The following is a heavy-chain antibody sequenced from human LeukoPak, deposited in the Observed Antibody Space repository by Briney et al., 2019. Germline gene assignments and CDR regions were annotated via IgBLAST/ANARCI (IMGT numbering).Heavy chain of an antibody. CDR3: ARDRVVTPQYYYYGMDV. Sequence: VASVKVSCKASGYTFTSYYMHWVRQAPGQGLEWMGIINPSGGSTSYAQKFQGRVTMTRETSTSTVYMELSSLRSEDTAVYYCARDRVVTPQYYYYGMDVWGQGTTVTVSS. D-gene: IGHD4-23*01. CDR2: INPSGGST. V-gene: IGHV1-46*01. CDR1: GYTFTSYY. J-gene: IGHJ6*02.